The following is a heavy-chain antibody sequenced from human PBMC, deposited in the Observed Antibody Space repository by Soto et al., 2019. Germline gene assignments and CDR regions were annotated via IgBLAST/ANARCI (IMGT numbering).Heavy chain of an antibody. D-gene: IGHD6-19*01. J-gene: IGHJ6*02. CDR1: GFPFSNYV. CDR3: AKRIAVAGIYYYGMDL. V-gene: IGHV3-30*18. Sequence: GGSLRLSCAASGFPFSNYVMHWVRQAPGKGLEWVAVISYDGSNKYYADSVKGRFTISRDNSKNTLYLQMSSLRPEDTAIYYCAKRIAVAGIYYYGMDLWGQGTTVTVSS. CDR2: ISYDGSNK.